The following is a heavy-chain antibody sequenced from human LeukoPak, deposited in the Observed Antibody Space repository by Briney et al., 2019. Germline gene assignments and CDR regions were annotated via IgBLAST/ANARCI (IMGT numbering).Heavy chain of an antibody. CDR2: IIPILGIA. Sequence: ASVKVSCKASGGTFSSYAISWVRQAPGQGLEWMGRIIPILGIANYAQKFQGRVTITADKSTSTAYMELSSLRSEDTAVYYCARHDFWSGYSANWFDPWGQGTLVTVSS. D-gene: IGHD3-3*01. V-gene: IGHV1-69*04. CDR3: ARHDFWSGYSANWFDP. J-gene: IGHJ5*02. CDR1: GGTFSSYA.